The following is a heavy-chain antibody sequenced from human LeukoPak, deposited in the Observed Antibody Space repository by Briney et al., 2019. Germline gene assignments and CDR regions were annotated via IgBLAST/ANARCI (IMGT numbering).Heavy chain of an antibody. Sequence: GGSLRLSCAASGFTVSSIHMVWVRQAPGKGLEWVSYISSSSSYTNYADSVKGRFTISRDNAKNSLYLQMNSLRAEDTAVYDCARTYYYDSSGYFGWFDPWGQGTLVTVSS. J-gene: IGHJ5*02. CDR3: ARTYYYDSSGYFGWFDP. D-gene: IGHD3-22*01. CDR2: ISSSSSYT. CDR1: GFTVSSIH. V-gene: IGHV3-11*06.